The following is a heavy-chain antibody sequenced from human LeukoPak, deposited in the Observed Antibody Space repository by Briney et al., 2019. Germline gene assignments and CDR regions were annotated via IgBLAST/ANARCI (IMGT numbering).Heavy chain of an antibody. CDR2: ISSDGGTI. V-gene: IGHV3-48*04. CDR1: GFTFSRKT. D-gene: IGHD4-17*01. J-gene: IGHJ4*02. CDR3: AKDYNGDHAFDY. Sequence: GGSLRLSCAASGFTFSRKTMNWVRPAPGKGLEWVSYISSDGGTIYYADSVRGRFTISRDNSKNSLYLQMNSLRTEDTALYYCAKDYNGDHAFDYWGQGTLVTVSS.